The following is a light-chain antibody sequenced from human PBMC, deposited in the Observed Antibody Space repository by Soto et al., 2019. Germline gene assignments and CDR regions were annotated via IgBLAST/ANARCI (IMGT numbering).Light chain of an antibody. Sequence: QPVLTQSPSASASLGASVKLTCTLSSGHSTYDIAWHQQQAENGPRSLMRLNSDGSHRKGDGIPDRFSGSTSGAERYLTISSLQDEDEAYYYCQTWVTGTVVFGGGTKLTVL. V-gene: IGLV4-69*01. CDR2: LNSDGSH. CDR3: QTWVTGTVV. CDR1: SGHSTYD. J-gene: IGLJ2*01.